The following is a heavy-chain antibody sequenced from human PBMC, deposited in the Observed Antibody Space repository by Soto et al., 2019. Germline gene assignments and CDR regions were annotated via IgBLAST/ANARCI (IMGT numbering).Heavy chain of an antibody. Sequence: QVQLVQSGAEVKKPGSSVKVSCKTSGGTFDNSVLSWVRQAPGQGLEWMGGIAPIFGTTTYAQKVQGRVTVTADEFTSTAYMERTSLRFEGTAVYFCARPRSITHDVSYGMDGWGQGTTVTVSS. V-gene: IGHV1-69*12. CDR2: IAPIFGTT. CDR1: GGTFDNSV. J-gene: IGHJ6*02. CDR3: ARPRSITHDVSYGMDG. D-gene: IGHD3-16*02.